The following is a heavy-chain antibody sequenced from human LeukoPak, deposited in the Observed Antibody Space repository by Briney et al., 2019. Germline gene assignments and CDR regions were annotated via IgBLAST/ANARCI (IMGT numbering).Heavy chain of an antibody. D-gene: IGHD6-13*01. J-gene: IGHJ4*02. CDR2: ISAYNGNT. Sequence: ASVKVSCKASGGTFCSYAIRWVRQAPGQGLEWMGWISAYNGNTNYAQKLQGRVTMTTDTSTSTAYMELRSLRSDDTAVYYCARDGGSSWYFDYWGQGTLVTVSS. CDR3: ARDGGSSWYFDY. CDR1: GGTFCSYA. V-gene: IGHV1-18*01.